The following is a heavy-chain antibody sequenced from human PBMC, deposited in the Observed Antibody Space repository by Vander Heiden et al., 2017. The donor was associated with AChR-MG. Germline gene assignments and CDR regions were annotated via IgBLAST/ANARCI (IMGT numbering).Heavy chain of an antibody. V-gene: IGHV1-69*06. D-gene: IGHD3-22*01. CDR1: DGTFSSHA. J-gene: IGHJ6*02. CDR3: ARGRYDSSGYYDYYYYGMDV. CDR2: IIPIFGTA. Sequence: QVQPVQPGAAVKKPGSSVNVSCKASDGTFSSHAIRGVRQAPGQGLEWMGGIIPIFGTANYAQKFQGRVTITADKSTSTAYMELSSLRSEDTAVYYCARGRYDSSGYYDYYYYGMDVWGQGTTVTVSS.